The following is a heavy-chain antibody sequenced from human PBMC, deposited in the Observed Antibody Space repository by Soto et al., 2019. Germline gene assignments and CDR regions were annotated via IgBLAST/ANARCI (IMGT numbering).Heavy chain of an antibody. CDR1: GFTFSTYA. D-gene: IGHD1-26*01. J-gene: IGHJ4*02. Sequence: EVQLLESGGGLVQPGGSLRLSCAASGFTFSTYAMSWVRQAPGEGLQWVSGISDSGGSTYYADSVKGRFTISRDNSKNTMYRQMHSMRAEDTAGYYFAKDQWGISTTPLDSWGKGFLVTVST. V-gene: IGHV3-23*01. CDR3: AKDQWGISTTPLDS. CDR2: ISDSGGST.